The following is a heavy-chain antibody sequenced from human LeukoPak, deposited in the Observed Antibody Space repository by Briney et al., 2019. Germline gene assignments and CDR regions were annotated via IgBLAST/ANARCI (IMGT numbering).Heavy chain of an antibody. CDR2: ISSSSSTI. V-gene: IGHV3-48*01. J-gene: IGHJ4*02. CDR1: GFTFSSYS. Sequence: GGSLRLSCAASGFTFSSYSMNWVRQAPGKGLEWVSYISSSSSTIYYADSVKGRFTISSDNAKNSLYLQMNNLRAEDTAVYYCARAGDGDYWGQGTLVTVSS. D-gene: IGHD1-1*01. CDR3: ARAGDGDY.